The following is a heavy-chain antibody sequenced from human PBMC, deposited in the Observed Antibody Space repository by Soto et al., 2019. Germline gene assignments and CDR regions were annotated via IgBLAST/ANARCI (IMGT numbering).Heavy chain of an antibody. CDR3: ARPVYGSGSYRFDP. D-gene: IGHD3-10*01. CDR2: ISAYNGNT. J-gene: IGHJ5*02. CDR1: GYTFTSYG. Sequence: QVQLVQSGAEVKKPGASVKVSCKASGYTFTSYGISWVRQAPGQGLEWMGWISAYNGNTNYAQKLQGRVTMTTDTXXSTAYVELRSLRSDDTAVYYCARPVYGSGSYRFDPWGQGTLVTVSS. V-gene: IGHV1-18*01.